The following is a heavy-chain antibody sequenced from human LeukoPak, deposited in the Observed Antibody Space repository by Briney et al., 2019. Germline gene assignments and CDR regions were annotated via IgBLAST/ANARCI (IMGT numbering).Heavy chain of an antibody. D-gene: IGHD6-19*01. CDR3: ARDWVSSGWPRHFDY. J-gene: IGHJ4*02. CDR2: INTNTGNP. CDR1: GYTFTSYA. V-gene: IGHV7-4-1*02. Sequence: ASVKVSCTASGYTFTSYAMNWVRQAPGQGLEWMGWINTNTGNPTYAQGFTGRFVFSLDTSVSTAYLQISSLKAEDTAVYYCARDWVSSGWPRHFDYWGQGTLVTVSS.